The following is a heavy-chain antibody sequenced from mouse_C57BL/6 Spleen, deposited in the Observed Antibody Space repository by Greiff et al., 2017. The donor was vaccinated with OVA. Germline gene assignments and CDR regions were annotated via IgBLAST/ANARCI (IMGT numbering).Heavy chain of an antibody. CDR1: GYTFTSYW. D-gene: IGHD1-1*01. Sequence: VQRVESGAELVRPGTSVKLSCKASGYTFTSYWMHWVKQRPGQGLEWIGVIDPSDSYTNYNQKFKGKATLTVDTSSSTAYMQLSSLTSEDSAVYYCARLLYYGSSLYYAMDYWGQGTSVTVSS. V-gene: IGHV1-59*01. CDR2: IDPSDSYT. CDR3: ARLLYYGSSLYYAMDY. J-gene: IGHJ4*01.